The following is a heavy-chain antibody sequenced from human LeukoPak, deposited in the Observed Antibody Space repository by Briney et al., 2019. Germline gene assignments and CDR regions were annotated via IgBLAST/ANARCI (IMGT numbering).Heavy chain of an antibody. CDR2: IHHSGSS. CDR3: ARSTAMVD. Sequence: PSETLSLTCAVSGGSISNGYWWTWVRQSPGKGLEWIGEIHHSGSSNYNPSLKSRVTISVDTSKNQFSLKLSSVTAADTAVYYCARSTAMVDWGQGTLVTVSS. D-gene: IGHD5-18*01. V-gene: IGHV4-4*02. J-gene: IGHJ4*02. CDR1: GGSISNGYW.